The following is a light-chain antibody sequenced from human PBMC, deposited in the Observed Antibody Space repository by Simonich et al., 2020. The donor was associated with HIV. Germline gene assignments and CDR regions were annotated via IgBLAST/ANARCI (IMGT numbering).Light chain of an antibody. Sequence: DIVMTQSPDSLAVSLGERATINCKSSQSVLYSSNNKNYLAWYQQKPGQPPKLLIYWASTRESGVPDRFSGSCSGTAFTLTISSLQAEDVAVYYCQQYYSSPYTFGQGTKLEIK. V-gene: IGKV4-1*01. CDR2: WAS. J-gene: IGKJ2*01. CDR1: QSVLYSSNNKNY. CDR3: QQYYSSPYT.